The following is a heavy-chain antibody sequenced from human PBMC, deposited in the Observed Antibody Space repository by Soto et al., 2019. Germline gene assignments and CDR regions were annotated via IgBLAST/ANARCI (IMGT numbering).Heavy chain of an antibody. CDR1: GYTLTSYD. CDR3: ARGLAFCGGSCYSGIL. CDR2: MNPNSGNT. Sequence: ASVKVSRKASGYTLTSYDINWVRQATGQGLEWMGWMNPNSGNTGYAQKFQGRVTMTRNTSISTAYMELSSLRSEDTAVYYCARGLAFCGGSCYSGILWGQGTLVTVS. D-gene: IGHD2-15*01. J-gene: IGHJ4*02. V-gene: IGHV1-8*01.